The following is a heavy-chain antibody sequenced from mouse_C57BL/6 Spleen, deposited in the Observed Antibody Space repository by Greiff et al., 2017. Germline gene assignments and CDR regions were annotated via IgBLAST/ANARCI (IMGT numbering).Heavy chain of an antibody. CDR3: ARGNDYNGAWFAY. D-gene: IGHD2-4*01. Sequence: QVQLQQSGAELAKPGASVKLSCKASGYTFTSSWMHWVKQRPGQGLEWIGYINPSSGNNKYNQQFKDKATLTDEQSSSTADRQLSSLTYDDAAVYDCARGNDYNGAWFAYWGQGTLVTVSA. CDR2: INPSSGNN. V-gene: IGHV1-7*01. CDR1: GYTFTSSW. J-gene: IGHJ3*01.